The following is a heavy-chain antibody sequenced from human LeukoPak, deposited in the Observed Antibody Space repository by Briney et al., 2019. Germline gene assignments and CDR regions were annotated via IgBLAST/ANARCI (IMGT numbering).Heavy chain of an antibody. Sequence: ASVKVSCKASGYTFTSYGISWVRQAPGQGLEWMGWISAYNGNTNYAQKLQGRVTMTTDTSTSTAYMELRSLRSDDMAVCYCARGLWFGELLGALVYWGQGTLVTVSS. CDR2: ISAYNGNT. J-gene: IGHJ4*02. D-gene: IGHD3-10*01. V-gene: IGHV1-18*03. CDR1: GYTFTSYG. CDR3: ARGLWFGELLGALVY.